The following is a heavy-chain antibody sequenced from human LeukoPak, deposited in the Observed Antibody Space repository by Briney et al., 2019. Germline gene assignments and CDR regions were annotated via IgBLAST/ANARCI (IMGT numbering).Heavy chain of an antibody. CDR1: GYTFTGYY. D-gene: IGHD5-18*01. CDR2: INPNSGGT. V-gene: IGHV1-2*02. Sequence: GASVKVSCKASGYTFTGYYMHWVRQAPGQGLEWMGWINPNSGGTNYAQKFQGRVTMTRDTSISTAYMELSRPRSDDTAVYYCARGDHVDTAMVYYYYYMDVWGKGTTVTISS. J-gene: IGHJ6*03. CDR3: ARGDHVDTAMVYYYYYMDV.